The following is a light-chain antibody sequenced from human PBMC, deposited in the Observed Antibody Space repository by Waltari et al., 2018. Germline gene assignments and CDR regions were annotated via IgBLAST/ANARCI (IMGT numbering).Light chain of an antibody. CDR2: GAS. Sequence: VLTQSPGTLSLSPGERATLSCRASQSVGRSLAWYQQKPGQAPRLLIFGASNRATGVPDRFSGIGSGTDFSLTISRLEPEDLAVYFCQHYVKLPVTFGQGTKVEIK. CDR3: QHYVKLPVT. V-gene: IGKV3-20*01. J-gene: IGKJ1*01. CDR1: QSVGRS.